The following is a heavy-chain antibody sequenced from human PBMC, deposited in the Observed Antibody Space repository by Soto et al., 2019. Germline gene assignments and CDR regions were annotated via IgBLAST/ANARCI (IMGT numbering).Heavy chain of an antibody. J-gene: IGHJ4*02. CDR2: IRSKTNSYAT. V-gene: IGHV3-73*01. Sequence: GGSLRLSCAASGFTFSGSAMHWVRQASGKGLEWVGRIRSKTNSYATAYAASVKGRFTISRDDSKNTAYLQMDSLKIEDTAVYYCTRSVTGVTAQFDHWGQGALVTVSS. CDR3: TRSVTGVTAQFDH. D-gene: IGHD4-4*01. CDR1: GFTFSGSA.